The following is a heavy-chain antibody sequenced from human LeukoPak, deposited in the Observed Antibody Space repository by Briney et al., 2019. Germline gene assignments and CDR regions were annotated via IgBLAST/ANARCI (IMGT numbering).Heavy chain of an antibody. Sequence: GSSVKVSCKASGGTFSSYAISWVRQAPGQGLEWMGRIIPILGIANYAQKFQGRVTITADKSTSTAYMELSSLRSEDTAVYYCASSRTRYCSSTSCYGDLHYFDYWGQGTLVTVSS. D-gene: IGHD2-2*01. CDR1: GGTFSSYA. J-gene: IGHJ4*02. CDR2: IIPILGIA. V-gene: IGHV1-69*04. CDR3: ASSRTRYCSSTSCYGDLHYFDY.